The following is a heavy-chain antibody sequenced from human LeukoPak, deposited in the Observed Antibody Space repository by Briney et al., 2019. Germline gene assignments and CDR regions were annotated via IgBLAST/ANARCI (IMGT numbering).Heavy chain of an antibody. J-gene: IGHJ6*02. Sequence: GGSLRLSCAASGFTFDDYAMHWVRQAPGKGLEWVSGITWNSGSIGYADSVKGRFTISRDSAEKSLYLQMNSLRAEDTAVYYCARYYYYYGMDVWGQGTTVTVSS. CDR1: GFTFDDYA. CDR2: ITWNSGSI. V-gene: IGHV3-9*01. CDR3: ARYYYYYGMDV.